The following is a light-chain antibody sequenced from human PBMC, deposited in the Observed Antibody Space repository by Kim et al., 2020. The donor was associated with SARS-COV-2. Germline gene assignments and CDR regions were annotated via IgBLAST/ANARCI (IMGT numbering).Light chain of an antibody. CDR2: ATS. CDR1: QSIGTS. J-gene: IGKJ4*01. CDR3: QQTYNTPRT. Sequence: ASVGDRVTITCRPTQSIGTSLNWFQQKQGKAPSLLIYATSNLQSGVPSRFRGSGYGTDFTLTINSLQPEDFATYFCQQTYNTPRTFGGGTKVDIK. V-gene: IGKV1-39*01.